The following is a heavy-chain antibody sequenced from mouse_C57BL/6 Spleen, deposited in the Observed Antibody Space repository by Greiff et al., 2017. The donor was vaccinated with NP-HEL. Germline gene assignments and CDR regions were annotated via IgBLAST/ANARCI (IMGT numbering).Heavy chain of an antibody. CDR3: ARTVVATPYWYFDV. V-gene: IGHV1-18*01. J-gene: IGHJ1*03. CDR2: INPNNGGT. Sequence: VQLQQSGPELVKPGASVKIPCKASGYTFTDYNMDWVKQSHGKSLEWIGDINPNNGGTIYNQKFKGKATLTVDKSSSTAYMELRSLTSEDTAVYYCARTVVATPYWYFDVWGTGTTVTVSS. CDR1: GYTFTDYN. D-gene: IGHD1-1*01.